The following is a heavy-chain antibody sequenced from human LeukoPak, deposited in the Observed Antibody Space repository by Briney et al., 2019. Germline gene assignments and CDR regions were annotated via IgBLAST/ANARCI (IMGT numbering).Heavy chain of an antibody. V-gene: IGHV4-30-2*01. J-gene: IGHJ6*02. CDR2: IYHSGST. CDR3: ARQNVKVAAAGTYYYGMDV. D-gene: IGHD6-13*01. CDR1: GGSISSGGYS. Sequence: SETLSLTCAVSGGSISSGGYSWSWIRQPPGKGLEWIGYIYHSGSTYYNPSLKSRVTISVDRSKNQFSLKLSSVTAADTAVYYCARQNVKVAAAGTYYYGMDVWGQGTTVTVSS.